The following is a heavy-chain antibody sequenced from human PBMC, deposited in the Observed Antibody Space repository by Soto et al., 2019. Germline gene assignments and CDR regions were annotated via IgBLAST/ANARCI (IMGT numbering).Heavy chain of an antibody. V-gene: IGHV3-73*02. D-gene: IGHD2-15*01. J-gene: IGHJ4*02. CDR1: GFTFSGST. CDR2: IRSKANSYAT. Sequence: EVQLVESGGGLGQPGGSLKLSCAASGFTFSGSTMHLGRQASGKGLEWVGRIRSKANSYATAYAASVKGRFTISRDDSKNTAYLQMNSLKTEDTAVYYCTRLVLGSVVYWGQGTLVTVSS. CDR3: TRLVLGSVVY.